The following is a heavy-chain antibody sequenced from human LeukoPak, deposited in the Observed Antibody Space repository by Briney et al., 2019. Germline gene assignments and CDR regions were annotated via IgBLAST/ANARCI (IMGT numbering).Heavy chain of an antibody. CDR2: ISYDGSNK. D-gene: IGHD3-22*01. Sequence: PGGSLRLSCAASGFTFSSYAMHWVRQAPGKWLEWVAVISYDGSNKYYADSVKGRFTISRDNSKNTLYLQMNSLRAEDTAVYYCASGGYYDSSGYQIPYYFDYWGQGTPVTVSS. CDR1: GFTFSSYA. CDR3: ASGGYYDSSGYQIPYYFDY. V-gene: IGHV3-30*04. J-gene: IGHJ4*02.